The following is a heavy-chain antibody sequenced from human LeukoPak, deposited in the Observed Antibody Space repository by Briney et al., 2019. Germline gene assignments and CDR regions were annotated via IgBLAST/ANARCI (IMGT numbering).Heavy chain of an antibody. Sequence: PSETLSLTCSVSGGSIRSYYWSLIRQPPGKGLEWIGYTFHTGRTNYNPSLKSRVTISLDTSKNQFSLKVSSVTAADTAVYYCASSSGYDSAVYFPHWGQGTLLTVSS. CDR3: ASSSGYDSAVYFPH. J-gene: IGHJ1*01. D-gene: IGHD5-12*01. V-gene: IGHV4-59*12. CDR2: TFHTGRT. CDR1: GGSIRSYY.